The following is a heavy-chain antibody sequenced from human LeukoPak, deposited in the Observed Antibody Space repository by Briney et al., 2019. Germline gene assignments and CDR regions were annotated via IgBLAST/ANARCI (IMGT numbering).Heavy chain of an antibody. D-gene: IGHD5-24*01. CDR2: ISWDGGST. V-gene: IGHV3-43*01. Sequence: PGGSLRLSCAASGFTFDDYTMHWVRQAPGKGLEWAPLISWDGGSTYYADSVKGRFTISRDNSKNSLYLQMNSLRTEDTALYYCAKDVEMATITPWGFDYWGQGTLVTVSS. CDR3: AKDVEMATITPWGFDY. J-gene: IGHJ4*02. CDR1: GFTFDDYT.